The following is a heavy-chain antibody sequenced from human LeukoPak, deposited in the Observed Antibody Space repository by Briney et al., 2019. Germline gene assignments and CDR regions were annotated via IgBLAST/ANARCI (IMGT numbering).Heavy chain of an antibody. V-gene: IGHV4-34*01. J-gene: IGHJ6*03. CDR3: ARGLRTEWLSSYYYYYMDV. D-gene: IGHD3-3*01. CDR2: INHSGST. CDR1: GGSFSGYY. Sequence: SETLSLTCAVYGGSFSGYYWSWIRQPPGKGLEWIGEINHSGSTNYNPSLKSLVTISVDTSKNQFSLKLSSVTAADTAVYYCARGLRTEWLSSYYYYYMDVWGKGTTVTVSS.